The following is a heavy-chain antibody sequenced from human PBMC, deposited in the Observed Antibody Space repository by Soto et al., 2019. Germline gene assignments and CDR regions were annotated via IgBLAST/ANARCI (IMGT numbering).Heavy chain of an antibody. Sequence: EVQLLESGGGLVQPGGSLRLSCAGSEFTSSRYALSWVRQAPGEGLEWVSGISGTGDSTYYADSVKGRFTVSRDNSKNTLYLQRHSLRAEDTAVYYCAKYAGNYYHYYYMDVWGKGTTVTVSS. CDR3: AKYAGNYYHYYYMDV. CDR2: ISGTGDST. V-gene: IGHV3-23*01. D-gene: IGHD6-13*01. CDR1: EFTSSRYA. J-gene: IGHJ6*03.